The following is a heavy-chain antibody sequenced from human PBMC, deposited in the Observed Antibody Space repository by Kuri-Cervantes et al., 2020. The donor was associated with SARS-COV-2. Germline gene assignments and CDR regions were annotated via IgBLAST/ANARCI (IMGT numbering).Heavy chain of an antibody. Sequence: ASVKVSCKASGYTFSSNAIHWVRQAPGQGLEWMGWISAYNGNTNYAQKLQGRVTMTTDTSTSTAYMELRSLRSDDTAVYYCARDFVVLMVYAQDYYGMDVWGQGTTVTVSS. D-gene: IGHD2-8*01. J-gene: IGHJ6*02. CDR1: GYTFSSNA. V-gene: IGHV1-18*01. CDR2: ISAYNGNT. CDR3: ARDFVVLMVYAQDYYGMDV.